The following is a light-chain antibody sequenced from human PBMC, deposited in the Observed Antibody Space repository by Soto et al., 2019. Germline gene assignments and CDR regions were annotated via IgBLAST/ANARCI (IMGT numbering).Light chain of an antibody. CDR3: SSYTSSDSWV. J-gene: IGLJ3*02. CDR1: SSDVGGYNY. Sequence: QSVLTQPASVSGSPGQSITISCTGTSSDVGGYNYVSWYQQYPGKAPTLMIYDVSNRPSGVSNRFSGSKSVNTASLTISGLQAEDEADYYCSSYTSSDSWVFGGGTQLTVL. CDR2: DVS. V-gene: IGLV2-14*01.